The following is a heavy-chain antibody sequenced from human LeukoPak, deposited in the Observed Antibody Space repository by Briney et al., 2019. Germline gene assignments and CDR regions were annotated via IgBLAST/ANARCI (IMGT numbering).Heavy chain of an antibody. CDR2: ISSSSSTI. Sequence: SGGSLRLSCAASGFTFSSYSMNWVRQAPGKGLEWVSYISSSSSTIYYADSVKGRFTISRDNAKNSLYLQMNSLRAEDTAVYYCASDQLYGDYPFDYWGQGTLVTVSS. J-gene: IGHJ4*02. CDR1: GFTFSSYS. V-gene: IGHV3-48*01. CDR3: ASDQLYGDYPFDY. D-gene: IGHD4-17*01.